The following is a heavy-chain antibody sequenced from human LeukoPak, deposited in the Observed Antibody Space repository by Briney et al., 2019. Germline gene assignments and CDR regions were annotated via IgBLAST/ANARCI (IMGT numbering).Heavy chain of an antibody. V-gene: IGHV3-9*03. CDR3: AKADGDPRAGDYYFDY. Sequence: GGSLRLSCAASGFTFDDYAMHWVRQAPGKGLEWVSGISWNSGSIGYADSVKGRFTTSRDNAKNSLYLQMNSLRAEDMALYYCAKADGDPRAGDYYFDYWGQGTLVTVSS. D-gene: IGHD3-16*01. CDR2: ISWNSGSI. CDR1: GFTFDDYA. J-gene: IGHJ4*02.